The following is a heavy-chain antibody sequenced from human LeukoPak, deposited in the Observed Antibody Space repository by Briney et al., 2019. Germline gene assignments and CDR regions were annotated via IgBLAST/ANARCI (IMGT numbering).Heavy chain of an antibody. Sequence: ASVKVSCKASGYTFTSHHMHWVRQAPGQGLEWMGIINPSGGSTNYAQKFQGRVIMTRDMSTSTVYMELSSLRSEDTAVYYCARDRGTWNDDGFDYWGQGTLVTVSS. V-gene: IGHV1-46*01. J-gene: IGHJ4*02. CDR3: ARDRGTWNDDGFDY. CDR2: INPSGGST. CDR1: GYTFTSHH. D-gene: IGHD1-1*01.